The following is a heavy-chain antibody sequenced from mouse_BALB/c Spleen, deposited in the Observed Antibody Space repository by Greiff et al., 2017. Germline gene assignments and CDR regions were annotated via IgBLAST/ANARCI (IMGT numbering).Heavy chain of an antibody. CDR2: ISSGGSYT. CDR1: GFTFSSYT. V-gene: IGHV5-6-4*01. D-gene: IGHD4-1*01. J-gene: IGHJ4*01. Sequence: EVHLVESGGGLVKPGGSLKLSCAASGFTFSSYTMSWVRQTPEKRLEWVATISSGGSYTYYPDSVKGRFTISRDNAKNTLYLQMSSLKSEDTAMYYCTRDLTGSYAMDYWGQGTSVTVSS. CDR3: TRDLTGSYAMDY.